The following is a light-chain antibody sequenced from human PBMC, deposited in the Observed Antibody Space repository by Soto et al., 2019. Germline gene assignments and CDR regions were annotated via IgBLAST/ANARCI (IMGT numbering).Light chain of an antibody. CDR2: AAS. Sequence: SQVTQSPSSLCAAGGDIVSMTLLASQDIAIYLAWYQQKPGEAPKLLIYAASTLYGGVPSRFSGSGSGTDFALTITSLQAEDFATYYCQQLRMYPSTFGGGTKVDIK. V-gene: IGKV1-9*01. CDR1: QDIAIY. J-gene: IGKJ4*01. CDR3: QQLRMYPST.